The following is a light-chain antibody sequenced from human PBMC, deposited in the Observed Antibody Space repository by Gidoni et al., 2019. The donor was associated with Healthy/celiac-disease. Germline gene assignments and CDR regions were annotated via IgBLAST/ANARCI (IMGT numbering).Light chain of an antibody. CDR3: QSYDSSLSAFYV. Sequence: QSVLTPPPSVSGAPGPTVPIPCTGSSSNIGAGYDVHWYQQLPGTAPKLLIYGNSNRPSGVPDRFSGSKSGTSASLAITGLQAEDEADYYCQSYDSSLSAFYVFGTGTKVTVL. CDR2: GNS. V-gene: IGLV1-40*01. CDR1: SSNIGAGYD. J-gene: IGLJ1*01.